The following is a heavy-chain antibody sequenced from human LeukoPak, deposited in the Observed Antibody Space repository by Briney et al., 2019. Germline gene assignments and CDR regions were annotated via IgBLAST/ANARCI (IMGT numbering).Heavy chain of an antibody. CDR1: RFTFSTYA. Sequence: GGSLRLSCAASRFTFSTYAMHWVRQAPGKGLEWVAFIGYDGSDKYYADSVKGRFTISRDNSKNTLYLQMNSLRPEDTAIYYRAKRAAPYTGGGYYFDYWGQGTLVTVSS. CDR3: AKRAAPYTGGGYYFDY. J-gene: IGHJ4*02. D-gene: IGHD3-16*01. V-gene: IGHV3-30*02. CDR2: IGYDGSDK.